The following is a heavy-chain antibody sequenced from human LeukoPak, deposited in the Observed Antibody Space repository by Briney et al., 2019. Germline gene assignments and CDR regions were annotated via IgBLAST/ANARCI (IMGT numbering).Heavy chain of an antibody. D-gene: IGHD3-16*01. J-gene: IGHJ5*02. Sequence: PGDSLRLSCAASGFNFGVFWMSWVRQAPGRGLQWVASMNEGGSHIYYEDSVKGRFTISRDNARKSLFLQMNSLRAEDTAVYFCAKGDKMLTWRRTYNRFDPWGQGTLVTVSS. CDR2: MNEGGSHI. V-gene: IGHV3-7*01. CDR1: GFNFGVFW. CDR3: AKGDKMLTWRRTYNRFDP.